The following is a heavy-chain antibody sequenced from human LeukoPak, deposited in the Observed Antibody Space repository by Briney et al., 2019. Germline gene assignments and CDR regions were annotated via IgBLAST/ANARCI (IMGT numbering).Heavy chain of an antibody. CDR2: ISSSGSTI. CDR1: GFTFSSYE. D-gene: IGHD3-9*01. CDR3: ARGGYDLLTGPFHYYMDV. V-gene: IGHV3-48*03. J-gene: IGHJ6*03. Sequence: SGGSLRLSCAASGFTFSSYEMNWVRQAPGKGLEWVSYISSSGSTIYYADSVKGRFTISRDNAKNSLYLQMNSLRAEDTAVYYCARGGYDLLTGPFHYYMDVWGKGTTVTISS.